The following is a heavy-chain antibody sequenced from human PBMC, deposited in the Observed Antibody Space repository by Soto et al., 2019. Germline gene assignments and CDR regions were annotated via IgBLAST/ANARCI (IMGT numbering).Heavy chain of an antibody. CDR1: GYTFTGHY. Sequence: QVQLVQSGAEVRKPGASVRVSCKASGYTFTGHYIHWVRQAPGQGLEWMGWINPNSGATNYAQKFKDGVSMSGDTSISAAYMELTSLRSDATAVYYCAREARHVVDSDFRAAYFTYFDQWGQGTLVTVSS. CDR2: INPNSGAT. J-gene: IGHJ4*02. CDR3: AREARHVVDSDFRAAYFTYFDQ. V-gene: IGHV1-2*02. D-gene: IGHD3-3*01.